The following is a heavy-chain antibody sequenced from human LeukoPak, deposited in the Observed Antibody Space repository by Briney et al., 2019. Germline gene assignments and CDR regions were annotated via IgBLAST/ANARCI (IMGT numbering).Heavy chain of an antibody. D-gene: IGHD3-9*01. V-gene: IGHV1-2*02. CDR3: ARGPFDWLLYSMGY. Sequence: WASVKVSCKASGYTFTGYYMHWVRQAPGQGLEWMGWINPNSGGTNYAQKFQGRVTMTRDTFISTAYMELSRLRSDDTAVYYCARGPFDWLLYSMGYWGQGTLVTVSS. CDR2: INPNSGGT. J-gene: IGHJ4*02. CDR1: GYTFTGYY.